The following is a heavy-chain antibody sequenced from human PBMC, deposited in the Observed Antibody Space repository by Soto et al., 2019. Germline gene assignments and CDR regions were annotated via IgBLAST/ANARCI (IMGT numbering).Heavy chain of an antibody. CDR1: GGTFSSYA. CDR2: IIPIFGTA. V-gene: IGHV1-69*13. J-gene: IGHJ5*02. CDR3: ARDRDDDDYVWGSYRYTAWFDP. Sequence: SVKVSCKASGGTFSSYAISWVRQAPGQGLEWMGGIIPIFGTANYTQKFQGRVTITADESTSTAYMELSSLRSEDTAVYYCARDRDDDDYVWGSYRYTAWFDPWGQGTLVTVSS. D-gene: IGHD3-16*02.